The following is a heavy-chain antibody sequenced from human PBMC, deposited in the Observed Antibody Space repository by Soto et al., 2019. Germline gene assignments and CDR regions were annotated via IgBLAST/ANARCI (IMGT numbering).Heavy chain of an antibody. J-gene: IGHJ6*02. CDR3: ESQPAAILSNYYYYYGMDV. Sequence: EVQRVESGGGLVQPGGSLRLSCADSRFTFSNYEMNWVRQAPGKGLEWGSYISNSGSTIYADSVKGRFTISRDNGKNSMHLQMNRLRAEDTAVYYCESQPAAILSNYYYYYGMDVWGQGTTVTVSS. CDR2: ISNSGSTI. D-gene: IGHD2-2*02. CDR1: RFTFSNYE. V-gene: IGHV3-48*03.